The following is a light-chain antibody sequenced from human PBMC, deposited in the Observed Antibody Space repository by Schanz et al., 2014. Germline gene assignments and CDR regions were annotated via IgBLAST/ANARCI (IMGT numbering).Light chain of an antibody. CDR3: SSYTSSNTVV. CDR1: SSDVGGYKY. CDR2: DVS. V-gene: IGLV2-14*01. J-gene: IGLJ3*02. Sequence: QSVLTQPASVSGSPGQSITISCTGISSDVGGYKYVSWYQQHPGKAPKLMIYDVSNRPSGVSNRFSGSKSGNTASLTISGLQAEDEADYYCSSYTSSNTVVFGGGTKLTVL.